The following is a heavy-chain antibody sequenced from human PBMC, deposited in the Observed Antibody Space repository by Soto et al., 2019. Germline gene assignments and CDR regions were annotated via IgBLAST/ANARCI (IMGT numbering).Heavy chain of an antibody. Sequence: QVQLMQSGAEVTKPGSSVKVSCKASGSPFNTFGISWVRQAPGQGLEWMGGIIPKYGTTNYARRFQGRVTITADESTTTAYLELSRLKHDDTAIYYCARTRQRRPVFYVDYWGQGTPISVTS. CDR3: ARTRQRRPVFYVDY. V-gene: IGHV1-69*01. CDR2: IIPKYGTT. J-gene: IGHJ4*02. D-gene: IGHD2-2*01. CDR1: GSPFNTFG.